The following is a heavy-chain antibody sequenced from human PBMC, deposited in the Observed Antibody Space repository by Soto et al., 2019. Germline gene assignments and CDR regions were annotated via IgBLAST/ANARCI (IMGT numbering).Heavy chain of an antibody. Sequence: QLHLVQSGAVVKKPGASVTVSCSASGYPVTAYYMHWVRQAPGRGLEWMGGINPATGAAKYTQTFQGRVTMARDPSPSTVFMELSGLPSEDPAVFFWARGGGVGVAGSAAFDMWGQGTLVTVSS. CDR1: GYPVTAYY. CDR2: INPATGAA. V-gene: IGHV1-2*02. J-gene: IGHJ3*02. D-gene: IGHD3-3*01. CDR3: ARGGGVGVAGSAAFDM.